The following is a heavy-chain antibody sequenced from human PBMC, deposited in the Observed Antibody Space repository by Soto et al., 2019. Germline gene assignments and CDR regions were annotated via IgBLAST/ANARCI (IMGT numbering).Heavy chain of an antibody. J-gene: IGHJ3*02. D-gene: IGHD3-3*01. Sequence: GGSLRLSCAASGFTFSSYAMHWVRQAPGKGLEWVAVISYDGSNKYYADSVKARFTIYRENSKNTLYLQMNSLRAEDTSVYYCAKTIFGVVIIGAFDIWGQGTMVTVSS. CDR3: AKTIFGVVIIGAFDI. CDR1: GFTFSSYA. V-gene: IGHV3-30-3*02. CDR2: ISYDGSNK.